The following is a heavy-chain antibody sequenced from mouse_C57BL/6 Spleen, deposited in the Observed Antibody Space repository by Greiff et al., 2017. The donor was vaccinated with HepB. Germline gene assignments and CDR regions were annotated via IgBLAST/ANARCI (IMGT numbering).Heavy chain of an antibody. D-gene: IGHD1-2*01. Sequence: VQLVESGPELVKPGASVKISCKASGYAFSSSWMNWVKQRPGKGLEWIGRIYPGDGDTNYNGKFKGKATLTADKSSSTAYMQLSSLTSEDSAVYFCARARDYYGPYFDYWGQGTTLTVSS. CDR1: GYAFSSSW. V-gene: IGHV1-82*01. CDR2: IYPGDGDT. CDR3: ARARDYYGPYFDY. J-gene: IGHJ2*01.